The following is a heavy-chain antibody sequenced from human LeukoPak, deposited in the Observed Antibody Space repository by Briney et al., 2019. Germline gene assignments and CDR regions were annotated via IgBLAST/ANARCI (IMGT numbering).Heavy chain of an antibody. CDR1: GFTFSSYG. V-gene: IGHV3-30*18. Sequence: GGSLRLSCAASGFTFSSYGMHWVRQAPGKGLKWVAVISYDGSNKYYADSVKGRFTISRDNSKNTLYLQMNSLRAEDTAVYYCAKDLVRGYWGQGTLVTVSS. D-gene: IGHD6-13*01. CDR3: AKDLVRGY. CDR2: ISYDGSNK. J-gene: IGHJ4*02.